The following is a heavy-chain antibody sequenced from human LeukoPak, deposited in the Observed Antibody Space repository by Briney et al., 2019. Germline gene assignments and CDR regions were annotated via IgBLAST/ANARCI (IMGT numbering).Heavy chain of an antibody. V-gene: IGHV5-51*01. D-gene: IGHD5-18*01. CDR2: IYPGDSDT. J-gene: IGHJ3*02. CDR1: GYSFTSFW. CDR3: ARNLGYSYGLDAFDI. Sequence: GESLKISCKGSGYSFTSFWIGWVRQMPGKGLEWMGIIYPGDSDTRYSPSFQGQVTISADKSISTAYLQWSSLKASDTAMYYCARNLGYSYGLDAFDIWGQGTMVTVSS.